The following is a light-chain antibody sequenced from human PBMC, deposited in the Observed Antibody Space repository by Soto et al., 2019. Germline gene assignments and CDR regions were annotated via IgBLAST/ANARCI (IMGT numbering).Light chain of an antibody. V-gene: IGLV2-8*01. J-gene: IGLJ3*02. CDR2: EVT. Sequence: QSALTQPPSASGSPGQSVTISCTGTNSDVGGYNYVSWYQQYPGKAPKLLIYEVTKRPPGVPDRFSGSKSGNTPYLTVSGLKAEDEADYYCTSFAGSAKWVFGGGTKVTVL. CDR3: TSFAGSAKWV. CDR1: NSDVGGYNY.